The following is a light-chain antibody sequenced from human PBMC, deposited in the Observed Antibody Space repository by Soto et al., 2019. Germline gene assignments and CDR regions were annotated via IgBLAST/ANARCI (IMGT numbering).Light chain of an antibody. CDR1: QSISSW. CDR3: QQYYSYPWT. CDR2: KAS. J-gene: IGKJ1*01. V-gene: IGKV1-5*03. Sequence: DIQMTQSPSTLSPSVGYTVTITGRASQSISSWLAWYQQKPGKAPKGLIYKASTLESGAPSRFSGSGSGTEFTLTISSLQPDDFATYYCQQYYSYPWTFGQGTKVDIK.